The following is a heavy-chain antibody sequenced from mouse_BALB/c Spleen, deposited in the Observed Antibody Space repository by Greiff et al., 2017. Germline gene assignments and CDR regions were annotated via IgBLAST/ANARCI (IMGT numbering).Heavy chain of an antibody. J-gene: IGHJ3*01. CDR2: ISYSGST. Sequence: EVQRVESGPGLVKPSQSLSLTCTVTGYSITSDYAWNWIRQFPGNKLEWMGYISYSGSTSYNPSLKSRISITRDTSKNQFFLQLNSVTTEDTATYYCARWGRYDGAWFAYWGQGTLVTVSA. V-gene: IGHV3-2*02. CDR3: ARWGRYDGAWFAY. CDR1: GYSITSDYA. D-gene: IGHD2-14*01.